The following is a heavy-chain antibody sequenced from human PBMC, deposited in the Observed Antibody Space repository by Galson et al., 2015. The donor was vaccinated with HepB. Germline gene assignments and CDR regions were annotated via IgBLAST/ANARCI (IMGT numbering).Heavy chain of an antibody. D-gene: IGHD6-13*01. J-gene: IGHJ4*02. CDR3: ARGPKAAAGTEDFDY. CDR1: GFTFSSYG. Sequence: LRLSCAASGFTFSSYGMHWVRQAPGKGLEWVAVIWYDGSNKYYADSVKGRFTISRDNSKNTLYLQMNSLRAEDTAVYYCARGPKAAAGTEDFDYWGQGTLVTVSS. V-gene: IGHV3-33*08. CDR2: IWYDGSNK.